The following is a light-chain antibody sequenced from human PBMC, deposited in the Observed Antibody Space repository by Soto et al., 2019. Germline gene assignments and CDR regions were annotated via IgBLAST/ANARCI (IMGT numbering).Light chain of an antibody. CDR3: QQYGSSPLT. CDR1: QSVSSN. Sequence: DIVMTQSPLSLPVTPGEPASISCRSSQSVSSNLAWYQQKPGQAPRLLIYGASSRATGIPDRFSGSGSGTDFTLTISRLDPEDFAVYYCQQYGSSPLTFGQGTKVDIK. CDR2: GAS. V-gene: IGKV3-20*01. J-gene: IGKJ1*01.